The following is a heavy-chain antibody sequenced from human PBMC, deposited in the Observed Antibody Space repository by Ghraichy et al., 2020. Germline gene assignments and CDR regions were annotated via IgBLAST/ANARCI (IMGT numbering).Heavy chain of an antibody. CDR1: TFTFSSHW. J-gene: IGHJ4*02. V-gene: IGHV3-74*01. Sequence: GESLNISCAVSTFTFSSHWMHWVRQAPGQGLVWVSRINPDGSSTTYADSVKGRFTISRDNAENTLHLQMSRLRAEDTDVYYCVSGESSTSWGYFDSWGQGTLVTVSS. CDR2: INPDGSST. D-gene: IGHD3-16*01. CDR3: VSGESSTSWGYFDS.